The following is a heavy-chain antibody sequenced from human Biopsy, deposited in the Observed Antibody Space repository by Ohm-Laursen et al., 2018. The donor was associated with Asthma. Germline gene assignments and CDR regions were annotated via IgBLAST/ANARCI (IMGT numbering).Heavy chain of an antibody. V-gene: IGHV4-4*02. Sequence: PSETLSLTCTVSGDSISSTYWWSWVRQPPGKGLEWIGEIYPSGITNYNPSLSSPLTLSVDPSKNQFSLRLTSVTAADTAVYYCARGSSSRLSQWELLVSGGKRAHSYYGMDVWGQGTTVTVSS. J-gene: IGHJ6*02. D-gene: IGHD1-26*01. CDR2: IYPSGIT. CDR3: ARGSSSRLSQWELLVSGGKRAHSYYGMDV. CDR1: GDSISSTYW.